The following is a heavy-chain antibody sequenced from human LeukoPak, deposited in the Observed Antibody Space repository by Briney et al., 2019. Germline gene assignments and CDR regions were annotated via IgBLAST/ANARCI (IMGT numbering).Heavy chain of an antibody. CDR1: GFTVSSSR. CDR3: AKGGSSWFFDY. D-gene: IGHD6-13*01. V-gene: IGHV3-53*01. Sequence: PGGSLRLSCAATGFTVSSSRMSWVRQAPGWGLESVSVLYDADNTYFIPSVKGRFTISRDTSKNTLYLQMNSLRAEDTAVYYCAKGGSSWFFDYWGQGPLVTVSS. CDR2: LYDADNT. J-gene: IGHJ4*02.